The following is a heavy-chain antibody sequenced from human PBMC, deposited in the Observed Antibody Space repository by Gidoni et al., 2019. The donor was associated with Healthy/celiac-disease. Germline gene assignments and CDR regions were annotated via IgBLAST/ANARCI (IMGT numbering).Heavy chain of an antibody. CDR3: ARDLSGYSSTNQDY. CDR2: ISYDGSNK. Sequence: QVQLVESGGGVVQPGRSLRLPCAASGFTFSSYAMHWVRQAPGKGLEWVAVISYDGSNKYYADSVKGRFTISRDNSKNTLYLQMNSLRAEDTAVYYCARDLSGYSSTNQDYWGQGTLVTVSS. V-gene: IGHV3-30*01. J-gene: IGHJ4*02. D-gene: IGHD6-13*01. CDR1: GFTFSSYA.